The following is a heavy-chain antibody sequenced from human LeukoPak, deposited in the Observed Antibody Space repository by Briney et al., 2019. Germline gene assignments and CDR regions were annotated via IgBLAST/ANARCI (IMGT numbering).Heavy chain of an antibody. Sequence: GGSLRLSCAASGFTFSSYSMNWVRQAPGKGLEWVSSISSSSSYIYYADSVKGRFTISRDNAKNSLYLQMNSLRAEDTAVYYCAKGSRSRLQFLYFDYWGQGTLVTVSS. CDR2: ISSSSSYI. V-gene: IGHV3-21*04. CDR3: AKGSRSRLQFLYFDY. D-gene: IGHD5-24*01. CDR1: GFTFSSYS. J-gene: IGHJ4*02.